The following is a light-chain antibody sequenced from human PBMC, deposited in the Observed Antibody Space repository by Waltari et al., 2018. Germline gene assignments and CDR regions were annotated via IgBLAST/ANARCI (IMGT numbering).Light chain of an antibody. CDR3: SSYTRSSTFV. CDR2: EVS. CDR1: SSDVGGYKF. Sequence: QSALTQPASVSGSPGQSITISCTGTSSDVGGYKFVSWYQHHPGKAPKLMIYEVSNRPSGVSNLFSGSKSGNTASLTISGLQAEDEADYYCSSYTRSSTFVFGTGTKVTVL. J-gene: IGLJ1*01. V-gene: IGLV2-14*01.